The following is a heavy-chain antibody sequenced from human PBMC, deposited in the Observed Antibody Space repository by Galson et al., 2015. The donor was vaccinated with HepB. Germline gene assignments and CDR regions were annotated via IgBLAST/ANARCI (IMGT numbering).Heavy chain of an antibody. Sequence: TLSLTCSVSGGSLSSSSYYWGWIRQPPGKGLDWIGNIFHSGRTYYNPSLKSRVTISVDTSKNQFSLKMTSVTAADTAVYYCARLAGYFDSGSGSHWGQGTLVTVSS. J-gene: IGHJ4*02. CDR2: IFHSGRT. D-gene: IGHD3-10*01. V-gene: IGHV4-39*01. CDR3: ARLAGYFDSGSGSH. CDR1: GGSLSSSSYY.